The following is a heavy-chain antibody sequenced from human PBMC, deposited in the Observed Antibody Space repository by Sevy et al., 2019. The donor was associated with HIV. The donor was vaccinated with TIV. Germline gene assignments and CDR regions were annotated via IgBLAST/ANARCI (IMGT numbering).Heavy chain of an antibody. J-gene: IGHJ4*02. V-gene: IGHV3-21*01. D-gene: IGHD3-22*01. CDR1: GFTFSSYS. Sequence: GGSLRLSCAASGFTFSSYSMNWVHQAPGKGLEWVSSISSSSYIYYADSVKGRFTISRDNAKNSLYLQMNSLRAEDTAVYYCARFGDYYDSSGLHYWGQGTLVTVSS. CDR3: ARFGDYYDSSGLHY. CDR2: ISSSSYI.